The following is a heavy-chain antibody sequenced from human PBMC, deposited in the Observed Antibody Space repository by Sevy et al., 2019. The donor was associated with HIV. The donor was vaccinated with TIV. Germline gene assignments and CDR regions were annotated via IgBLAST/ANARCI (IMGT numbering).Heavy chain of an antibody. Sequence: ASVKVSCKASGYTFTSYGISWVRQAPGQGLEWMGWISAYNGNTNYAQKLQGRVTMTTDTSTSTAYMELRSLRSDDTAVYYCARDMRNYYDSSGYLPYYYYYGMDVWGQGTTVTVSS. CDR3: ARDMRNYYDSSGYLPYYYYYGMDV. CDR2: ISAYNGNT. J-gene: IGHJ6*02. CDR1: GYTFTSYG. V-gene: IGHV1-18*04. D-gene: IGHD3-22*01.